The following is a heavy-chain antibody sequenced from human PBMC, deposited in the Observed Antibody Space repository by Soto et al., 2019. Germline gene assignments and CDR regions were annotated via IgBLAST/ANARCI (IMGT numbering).Heavy chain of an antibody. CDR1: GYSFTSYW. Sequence: GESLKISCKGSGYSFTSYWISWVRQMPGKGLEWMGRIDPSDSYTNYSPSFQGHVTISADKSISTAYLQWSSLKDSDTAMYYCASLGILTGYYNDYWGQGTLVTVSS. CDR2: IDPSDSYT. V-gene: IGHV5-10-1*01. J-gene: IGHJ4*02. D-gene: IGHD3-9*01. CDR3: ASLGILTGYYNDY.